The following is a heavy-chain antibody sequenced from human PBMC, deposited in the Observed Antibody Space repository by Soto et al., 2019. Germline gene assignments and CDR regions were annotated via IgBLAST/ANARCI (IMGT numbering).Heavy chain of an antibody. J-gene: IGHJ4*02. V-gene: IGHV1-2*04. CDR1: GYTFTGYY. Sequence: QVQLVQSGAEVKKPGASVKVSCKASGYTFTGYYMHWVRQAPGQGLEWMGWINPNSGGTNYAQKFQGWGTMTRYTSISTAYMELSRLRSDDTAVYYCAILGGERGYCSGGSCPFDYWGQGTLVTVSS. CDR2: INPNSGGT. CDR3: AILGGERGYCSGGSCPFDY. D-gene: IGHD2-15*01.